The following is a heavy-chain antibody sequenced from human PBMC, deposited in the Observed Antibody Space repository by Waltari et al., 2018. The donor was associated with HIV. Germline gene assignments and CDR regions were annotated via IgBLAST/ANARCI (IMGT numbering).Heavy chain of an antibody. J-gene: IGHJ3*01. CDR1: RFTFSNAW. CDR3: TTIFEVLVAIRPGGL. V-gene: IGHV3-15*01. CDR2: IRSESDGATT. Sequence: EVQLEESGGGLVKPGESLRLSCAASRFTFSNAWMSWVRQAPGTGLEWVARIRSESDGATTDYAAPVKDRFTISRYDSKNMLYLEMNSLKTEDTAVYYCTTIFEVLVAIRPGGLWGQGTMVTVSS. D-gene: IGHD2-21*01.